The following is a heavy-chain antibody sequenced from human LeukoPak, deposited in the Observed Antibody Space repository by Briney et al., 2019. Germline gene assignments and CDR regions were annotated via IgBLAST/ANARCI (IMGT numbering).Heavy chain of an antibody. V-gene: IGHV7-4-1*02. D-gene: IGHD5-18*01. CDR3: ARDLYYPLWYSYGRRVWFDP. J-gene: IGHJ5*02. CDR2: INTNTGNP. Sequence: GASVKVSCTASGYTFTTYAMNSVRQAPGQGLEWMGWINTNTGNPTYAQGFTGRFVFSLDTSVSTAYLQISSLKAEDTAVYYCARDLYYPLWYSYGRRVWFDPWGQGTLVTVSS. CDR1: GYTFTTYA.